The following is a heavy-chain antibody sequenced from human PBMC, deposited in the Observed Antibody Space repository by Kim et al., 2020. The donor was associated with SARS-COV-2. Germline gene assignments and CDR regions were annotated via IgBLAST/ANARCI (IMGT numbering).Heavy chain of an antibody. Sequence: ASVKVSCKASGYTFTSYAMNWVRQAPGQGLEWMGWINTNTGNPTYAQGFTGRFVFSLDTSVSTAYLQISSLKAEDTAVYYCARIYDSSGYQGFDYWGQGTLVTVSS. D-gene: IGHD3-22*01. CDR3: ARIYDSSGYQGFDY. V-gene: IGHV7-4-1*02. CDR1: GYTFTSYA. CDR2: INTNTGNP. J-gene: IGHJ4*02.